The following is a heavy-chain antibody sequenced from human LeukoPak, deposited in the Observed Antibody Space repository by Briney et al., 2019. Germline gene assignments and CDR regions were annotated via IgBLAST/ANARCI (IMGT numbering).Heavy chain of an antibody. CDR3: TRGPTQQWVYYGMDV. D-gene: IGHD5-18*01. J-gene: IGHJ6*02. Sequence: HAGGSLRLSCTTSGFTFGDHAMSWVRQAPGKGLEWVGFIRSKGYGGTTEYAASVKGRFAISRDDSKSIAYLQMNSLKTEDTAVYYCTRGPTQQWVYYGMDVWGQGTTAIVSS. V-gene: IGHV3-49*04. CDR1: GFTFGDHA. CDR2: IRSKGYGGTT.